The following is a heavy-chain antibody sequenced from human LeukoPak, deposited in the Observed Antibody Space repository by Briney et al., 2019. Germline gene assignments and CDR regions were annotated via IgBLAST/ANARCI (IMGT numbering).Heavy chain of an antibody. CDR3: ARDTDIVVLPAVKYNWFDP. V-gene: IGHV4-38-2*02. CDR1: GYSISSVYS. J-gene: IGHJ5*02. CDR2: IYHSGST. D-gene: IGHD2-2*01. Sequence: ASETLSLTCTVSGYSISSVYSWGWIRQLPGKGLDWIGSIYHSGSTYYNPSLRRRVPISVDTTKNQFSMKLSSVTAADTAVYYCARDTDIVVLPAVKYNWFDPWGQGTLVTVSS.